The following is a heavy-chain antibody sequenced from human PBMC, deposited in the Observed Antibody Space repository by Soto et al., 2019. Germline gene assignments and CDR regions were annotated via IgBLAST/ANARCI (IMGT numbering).Heavy chain of an antibody. CDR3: ARSQGGSSSLDIYYYYYYGMDV. V-gene: IGHV1-69*01. CDR2: IIPIFGTA. D-gene: IGHD2-15*01. Sequence: QVQLVQSGAEVKKPGSSVKVSCKAPGGTFSSYAINWVRQAPGQGLEWMGGIIPIFGTAKYAQKFQGRVTITADESTSTGYMELSSLRSEDTAVYSCARSQGGSSSLDIYYYYYYGMDVWGQGTTVTVSS. J-gene: IGHJ6*02. CDR1: GGTFSSYA.